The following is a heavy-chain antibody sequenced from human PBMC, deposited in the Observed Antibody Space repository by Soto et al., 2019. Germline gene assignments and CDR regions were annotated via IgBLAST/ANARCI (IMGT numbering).Heavy chain of an antibody. Sequence: PGGSLTLSCAASGFTFSSYGMHWVRQAPGKGLEWVAVIWYDGSNKYYADSVKGRFTISRDNSKNTLYLQMNSLRAEDTAVYYCARAYYYDSSRAYYYYGMDVWGQGTTVTVSS. J-gene: IGHJ6*02. V-gene: IGHV3-33*01. CDR2: IWYDGSNK. D-gene: IGHD3-22*01. CDR1: GFTFSSYG. CDR3: ARAYYYDSSRAYYYYGMDV.